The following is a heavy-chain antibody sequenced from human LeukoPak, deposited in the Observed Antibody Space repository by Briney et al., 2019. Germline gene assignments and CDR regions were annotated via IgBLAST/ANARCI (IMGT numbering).Heavy chain of an antibody. CDR2: IIPIFGTA. J-gene: IGHJ2*01. Sequence: GASVKVSCKASGYTFTGYYMHWVRQAPGQGLEWMGGIIPIFGTANYAQKFQGRVTITADKSTSTAYMELSSLRSEDTAVYYCARAPALAVAGTYFDLWGRGTLVTVSS. CDR1: GYTFTGYY. V-gene: IGHV1-69*06. CDR3: ARAPALAVAGTYFDL. D-gene: IGHD6-19*01.